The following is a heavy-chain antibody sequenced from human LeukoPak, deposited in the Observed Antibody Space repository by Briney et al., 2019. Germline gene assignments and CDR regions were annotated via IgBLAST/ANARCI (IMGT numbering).Heavy chain of an antibody. CDR3: AKSLDY. J-gene: IGHJ4*02. Sequence: PGGSLRLSCVASGFTFSRSWMDWVRQAPGKGLEWVANIKEDGSQTYYVDSAKGRFTISRDNAKNSLYLQMDSLRVEDTAIYYCAKSLDYWGWGTLVTVSS. CDR1: GFTFSRSW. V-gene: IGHV3-7*01. CDR2: IKEDGSQT.